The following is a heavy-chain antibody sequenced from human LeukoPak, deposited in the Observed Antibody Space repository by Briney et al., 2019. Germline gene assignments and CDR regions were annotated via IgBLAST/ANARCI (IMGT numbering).Heavy chain of an antibody. V-gene: IGHV3-21*01. CDR1: GFIFSDYS. CDR3: ARIASHSSSWYDGGY. D-gene: IGHD6-13*01. J-gene: IGHJ4*02. CDR2: ISSSGAYI. Sequence: PGGSLRLSCAASGFIFSDYSMHWVRQAPGKGLEWVSSISSSGAYIFYADSVKGRFTISRDNAKNSLFLQMNSLRAEDTGVYYCARIASHSSSWYDGGYWGQGTLVTVSS.